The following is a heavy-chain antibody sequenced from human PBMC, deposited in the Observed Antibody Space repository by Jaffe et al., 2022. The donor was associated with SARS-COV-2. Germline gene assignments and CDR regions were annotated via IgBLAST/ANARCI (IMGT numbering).Heavy chain of an antibody. D-gene: IGHD2-15*01. CDR3: ARAVGPYDY. V-gene: IGHV3-33*01. J-gene: IGHJ4*02. CDR1: GFTFSTYG. CDR2: IWFDGSIK. Sequence: QVQLVESGGGVVQPGRSLRLSCAASGFTFSTYGMHWVRQAPGKGLEWVAVIWFDGSIKYYADSVKGRFTIFRDNSKDTLYLQMNSLRPEDTAVYYCARAVGPYDYWGQGTLVTVSS.